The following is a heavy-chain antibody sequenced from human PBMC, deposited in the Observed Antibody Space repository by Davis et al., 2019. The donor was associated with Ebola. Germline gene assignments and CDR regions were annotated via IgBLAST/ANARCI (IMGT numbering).Heavy chain of an antibody. J-gene: IGHJ4*02. CDR2: TIPVFRTA. D-gene: IGHD6-19*01. CDR3: ARATFGYNSGWYADY. Sequence: SVQVSCKAVGGTLTSYAMTWVRQAPGQGLEWMGGTIPVFRTANYAQKFQGRVTITADESTRTAYMELNGLRSDDTAVFYCARATFGYNSGWYADYWGQGTLVTVSS. V-gene: IGHV1-69*13. CDR1: GGTLTSYA.